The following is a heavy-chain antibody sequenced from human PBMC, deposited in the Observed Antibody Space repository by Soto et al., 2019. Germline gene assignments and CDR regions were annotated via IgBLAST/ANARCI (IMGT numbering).Heavy chain of an antibody. D-gene: IGHD5-12*01. J-gene: IGHJ1*01. Sequence: SVEVSCKASGGTFSSFGMSWGRQAPGQGLEGMGGIIPVFGRPNYAQRFRGRLTITADESTSTSYMELIDLTSEDTPVYYCAREASGYDFWGQGTQIAVSS. CDR3: AREASGYDF. CDR2: IIPVFGRP. CDR1: GGTFSSFG. V-gene: IGHV1-69*13.